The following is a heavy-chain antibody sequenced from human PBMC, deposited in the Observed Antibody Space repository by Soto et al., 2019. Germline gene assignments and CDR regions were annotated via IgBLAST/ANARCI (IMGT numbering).Heavy chain of an antibody. CDR3: ARTGIAVAGTAFDI. J-gene: IGHJ3*02. D-gene: IGHD6-19*01. CDR1: GFTFSSYA. CDR2: ISSNGGST. Sequence: GGSLRLSCAASGFTFSSYAMHWVRQAPGKGLEYVSAISSNGGSTYYANSVKGRFTISRDNSKNTLYLQVGSLRAEDMAVYYCARTGIAVAGTAFDIWGQGTMVTVSS. V-gene: IGHV3-64*01.